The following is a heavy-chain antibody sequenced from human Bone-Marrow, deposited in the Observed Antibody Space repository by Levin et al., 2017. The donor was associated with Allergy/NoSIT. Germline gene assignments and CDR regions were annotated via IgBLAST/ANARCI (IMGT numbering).Heavy chain of an antibody. CDR1: GFTFSSYA. V-gene: IGHV3-30*18. J-gene: IGHJ3*02. Sequence: GESLKISCAASGFTFSSYAMHWVRQAPGKGLEWLAVIKHDGSYESYADSVKGRFTISRDKSKNTLYLQMNSLGAEDTAVYYCAKVKNDYGDTDDVFDIWGQGTMVTVSS. CDR2: IKHDGSYE. D-gene: IGHD4-17*01. CDR3: AKVKNDYGDTDDVFDI.